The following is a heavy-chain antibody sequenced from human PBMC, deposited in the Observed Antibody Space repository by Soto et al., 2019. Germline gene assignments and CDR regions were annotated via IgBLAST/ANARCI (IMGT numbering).Heavy chain of an antibody. Sequence: SVKVSCKASGGTFSSYAISWVRQAPGQGXEWMGGIIPIFGTANYAQKFQGRVTITADKSTSTAYMGLSSLRSEDTAVYYCARGGEAAAQVENYYYGMDVWGQGTTVTVSS. V-gene: IGHV1-69*06. CDR2: IIPIFGTA. CDR1: GGTFSSYA. J-gene: IGHJ6*02. CDR3: ARGGEAAAQVENYYYGMDV. D-gene: IGHD6-13*01.